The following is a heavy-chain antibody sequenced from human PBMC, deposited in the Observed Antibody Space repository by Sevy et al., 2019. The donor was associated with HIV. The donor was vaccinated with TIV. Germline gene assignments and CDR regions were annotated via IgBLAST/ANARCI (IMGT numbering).Heavy chain of an antibody. CDR2: MFYRGST. Sequence: SETLSLTCTVSGDSVSSDNYYWSWIRQPPGKGLEWIGYMFYRGSTNYNPSLKSRVTISVDTSKNQFSLRLNSVTAAETAVYYCARLSAVSRSYNFDYWGQGTLVTVSS. V-gene: IGHV4-61*01. J-gene: IGHJ4*02. CDR1: GDSVSSDNYY. D-gene: IGHD4-4*01. CDR3: ARLSAVSRSYNFDY.